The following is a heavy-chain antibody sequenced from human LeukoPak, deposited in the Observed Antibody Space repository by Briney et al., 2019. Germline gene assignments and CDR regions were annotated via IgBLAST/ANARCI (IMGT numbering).Heavy chain of an antibody. D-gene: IGHD2-2*02. CDR3: AREGLYCSSTSCYKSGHFDY. CDR2: INPSGGDT. Sequence: GASVKVSCKASGYTFTSYYMHWVRQAPGQGLEWMGLINPSGGDTSYTHKFQGRVTMTRDTSTSTVYMELSSLRSEDTAVYYCAREGLYCSSTSCYKSGHFDYWGQGTLVTVSS. V-gene: IGHV1-46*01. CDR1: GYTFTSYY. J-gene: IGHJ4*02.